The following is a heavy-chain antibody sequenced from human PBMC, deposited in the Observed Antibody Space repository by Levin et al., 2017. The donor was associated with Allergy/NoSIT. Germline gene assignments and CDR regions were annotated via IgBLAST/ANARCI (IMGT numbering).Heavy chain of an antibody. CDR2: ISSSSRAI. V-gene: IGHV3-48*02. Sequence: GGSLRLSCAASGFTFSSYTMSWVRQAPGKGLEWVSDISSSSRAIYYADSVKGRFTISRDNAKNSLYLQMNSLRDEDTAVYYCARDHYYGSGSLTFLSHLYYGMDVWGQGTTVTVSS. CDR1: GFTFSSYT. D-gene: IGHD3-10*01. CDR3: ARDHYYGSGSLTFLSHLYYGMDV. J-gene: IGHJ6*02.